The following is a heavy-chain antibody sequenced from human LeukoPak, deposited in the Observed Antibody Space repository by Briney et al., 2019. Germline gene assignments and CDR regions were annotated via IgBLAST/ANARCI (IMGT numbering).Heavy chain of an antibody. Sequence: PSETLSLTCTVSGGSISSYYWSWIRQPPGKGLEWIGYIYYSGGTNYNPSLKSRVTISVDTSKNQFSLKLSSVTAADTAVYYCASGVEYSSSSEGFDYWGQGTLVTVSS. CDR2: IYYSGGT. V-gene: IGHV4-59*01. J-gene: IGHJ4*02. CDR1: GGSISSYY. D-gene: IGHD6-6*01. CDR3: ASGVEYSSSSEGFDY.